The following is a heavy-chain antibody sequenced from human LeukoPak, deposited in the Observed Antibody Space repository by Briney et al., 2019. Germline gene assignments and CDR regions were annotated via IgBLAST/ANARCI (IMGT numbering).Heavy chain of an antibody. J-gene: IGHJ5*02. V-gene: IGHV1-2*02. CDR3: TREARVGNWFDP. Sequence: ASVKVSCRASRYTFTDYYIHWVRQAPGQGLEWMGWINPDNGGTNYAQKFQGRVTMTRDTSIRTVYIDLGRLRSDDTAVFYCTREARVGNWFDPWGQGTQVTVSS. CDR2: INPDNGGT. CDR1: RYTFTDYY. D-gene: IGHD2-2*01.